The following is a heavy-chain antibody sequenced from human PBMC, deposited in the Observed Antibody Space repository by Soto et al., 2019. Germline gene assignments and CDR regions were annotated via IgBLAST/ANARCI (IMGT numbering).Heavy chain of an antibody. Sequence: QVTLKESGPVLVKPTETLTLTCTVSGFSLSNARMGVSWIRQPPGKALEWLAHIFSHEEKSYSTSMKSRLNISKDTSKSQGVITMTNIDPVDTATYYCARITIQQLVVNPYYYYGMDVWGQGTTVTVSS. CDR2: IFSHEEK. V-gene: IGHV2-26*01. CDR1: GFSLSNARMG. D-gene: IGHD6-6*01. CDR3: ARITIQQLVVNPYYYYGMDV. J-gene: IGHJ6*02.